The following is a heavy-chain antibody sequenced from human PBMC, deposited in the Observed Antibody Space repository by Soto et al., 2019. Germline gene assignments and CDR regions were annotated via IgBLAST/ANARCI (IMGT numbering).Heavy chain of an antibody. V-gene: IGHV1-18*01. CDR1: GYTFTSYG. CDR2: ISAYNGNT. D-gene: IGHD3-3*01. Sequence: ASVKVSCKASGYTFTSYGISWVRQAPGQGLEWMGWISAYNGNTNYAQKLQGRVTMTTDTSTSTAYMELRSLRSDDTAAYYCARAISDFWSGYNYYYYMDFSGKGTTVTVSS. J-gene: IGHJ6*03. CDR3: ARAISDFWSGYNYYYYMDF.